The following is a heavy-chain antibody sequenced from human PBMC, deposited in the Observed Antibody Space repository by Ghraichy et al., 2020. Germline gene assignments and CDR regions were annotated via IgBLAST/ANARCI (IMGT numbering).Heavy chain of an antibody. D-gene: IGHD6-13*01. CDR1: GFTFSSYG. V-gene: IGHV3-33*01. CDR2: IWYDGSNK. Sequence: GSLRLSCAASGFTFSSYGMHWVRQAPGKGLEWVAVIWYDGSNKYYADSVKGRFTISRDNSKNTLYLQMNSLRAEDTAVYYCARDKSGSSSWFRGYYYYYYGMDVWGQGTTVTVSS. J-gene: IGHJ6*02. CDR3: ARDKSGSSSWFRGYYYYYYGMDV.